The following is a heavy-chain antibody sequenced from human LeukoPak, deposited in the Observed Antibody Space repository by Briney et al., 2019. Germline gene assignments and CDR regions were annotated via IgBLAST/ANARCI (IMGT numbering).Heavy chain of an antibody. J-gene: IGHJ4*02. CDR1: GYSISSGYY. D-gene: IGHD6-13*01. Sequence: PSETLSLTCTVSGYSISSGYYWGWIRQPPGKGLEWIGSIYHSGSTYYNPSLKSRVTIAVDTSKNQFSLKLSSVTAADTAVYYCARLGILAAAGGGYWGQGTLVTVSS. V-gene: IGHV4-38-2*02. CDR2: IYHSGST. CDR3: ARLGILAAAGGGY.